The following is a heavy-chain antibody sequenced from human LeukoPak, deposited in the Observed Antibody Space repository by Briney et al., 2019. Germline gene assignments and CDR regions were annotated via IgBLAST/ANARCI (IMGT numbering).Heavy chain of an antibody. CDR3: VTSPTKGY. V-gene: IGHV3-30*07. J-gene: IGHJ4*02. CDR2: ISYDGTNK. Sequence: GRSLRLSCAASGFTFSIYAMHWVRQAPGKGLEWVAIISYDGTNKNYADSVKGRFTVSRDNSKNTLYLQMNSLRAEDTALYYCVTSPTKGYWGQGTLVTVSS. D-gene: IGHD2/OR15-2a*01. CDR1: GFTFSIYA.